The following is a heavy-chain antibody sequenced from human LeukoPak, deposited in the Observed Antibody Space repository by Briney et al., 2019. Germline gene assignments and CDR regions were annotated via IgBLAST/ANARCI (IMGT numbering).Heavy chain of an antibody. D-gene: IGHD6-13*01. CDR1: GGSISSYY. Sequence: SETLSLTCTVSGGSISSYYWSWIRQPPGKGLEWIGYIHYSGSTNYNPSLKSRVTISVDTSKNQFSLKLSSVTAADTAVYYCARAQLGAFDNWGQGTMVTVSS. V-gene: IGHV4-59*01. J-gene: IGHJ3*02. CDR2: IHYSGST. CDR3: ARAQLGAFDN.